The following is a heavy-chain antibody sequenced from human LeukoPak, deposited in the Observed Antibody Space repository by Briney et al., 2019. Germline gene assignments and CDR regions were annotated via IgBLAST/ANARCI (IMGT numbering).Heavy chain of an antibody. J-gene: IGHJ4*02. D-gene: IGHD1-1*01. Sequence: GGSLRLSCAASGFTFSSYAMSWVRQAPGKGLEWVSAMSGSGRSTYYADSVKGRFTISRDNSKNTVYLQMNSLRVEDTAVYYCVKITSVTGGDCWGQGTRLTVSS. V-gene: IGHV3-23*01. CDR2: MSGSGRST. CDR1: GFTFSSYA. CDR3: VKITSVTGGDC.